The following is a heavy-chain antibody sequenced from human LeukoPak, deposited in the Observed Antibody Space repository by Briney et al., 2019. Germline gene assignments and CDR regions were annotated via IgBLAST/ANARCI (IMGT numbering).Heavy chain of an antibody. Sequence: PSETLSLTCTVSGGSISSYYWSWIRQPPGKGLEWIGYIYYSGSTNYNPSLKSRVTISVDTSKNQFSLKLSSVTAADTAVYYCARWSGSSRSRSFDYWGQGTLVTVSS. J-gene: IGHJ4*02. D-gene: IGHD6-13*01. CDR1: GGSISSYY. V-gene: IGHV4-59*01. CDR2: IYYSGST. CDR3: ARWSGSSRSRSFDY.